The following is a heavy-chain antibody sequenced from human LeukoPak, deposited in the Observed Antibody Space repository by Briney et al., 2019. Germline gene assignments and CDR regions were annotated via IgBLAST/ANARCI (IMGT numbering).Heavy chain of an antibody. J-gene: IGHJ4*02. Sequence: ASVNVSXNAXXXXXXXXYIXWVRQAPGQGVEWMGWINPNSGDTNSAQKFLGRITMSSDTYISTAHLELSRMSSDDTAVYYCARETSRSWYMKFDYWGQGTLVTVSS. CDR2: INPNSGDT. V-gene: IGHV1-2*02. CDR3: ARETSRSWYMKFDY. CDR1: XXXXXXXY. D-gene: IGHD6-13*01.